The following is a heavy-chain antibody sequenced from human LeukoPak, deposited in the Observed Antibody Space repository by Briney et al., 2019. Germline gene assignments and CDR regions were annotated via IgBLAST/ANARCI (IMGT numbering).Heavy chain of an antibody. Sequence: PSETLSLTCTVSGGSISSSSYYWGWIRQPPGKGLEWIGSTYYSGSTYYNPSLKSRVTISVDTSKNQFSLKLSSVTAADTAVYYCARQGEYQLLNLDVWGKGTTVTVSS. CDR3: ARQGEYQLLNLDV. J-gene: IGHJ6*04. D-gene: IGHD2-2*01. V-gene: IGHV4-39*01. CDR1: GGSISSSSYY. CDR2: TYYSGST.